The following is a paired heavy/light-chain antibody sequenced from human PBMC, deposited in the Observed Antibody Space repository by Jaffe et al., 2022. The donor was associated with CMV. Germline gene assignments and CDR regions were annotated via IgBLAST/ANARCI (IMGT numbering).Heavy chain of an antibody. D-gene: IGHD3-3*01. CDR1: GFSLSNARMG. CDR2: IFSNDEK. J-gene: IGHJ6*03. Sequence: QVTLKESGPVLVKPTETLTLTCTVSGFSLSNARMGVSWIRQPPGKALEWLAHIFSNDEKSYSTSLKSRLTISKDTSKSQVVLTMTNMDPVDTATYYCARIMPRFLEWCVNCDYYYYYMDVWGKGTTVTVSS. CDR3: ARIMPRFLEWCVNCDYYYYYMDV. V-gene: IGHV2-26*01.
Light chain of an antibody. CDR1: QSISSY. CDR3: QQSYSTRYT. CDR2: AAS. Sequence: DIQMTQSPSSLSASVGDRVTITCRASQSISSYLNWYQQKPGKAPKLLIYAASSLQSGVPSRFSGSGSGTDFTLTISSLQPEDFATYYCQQSYSTRYTFGQGTKLEIK. J-gene: IGKJ2*01. V-gene: IGKV1-39*01.